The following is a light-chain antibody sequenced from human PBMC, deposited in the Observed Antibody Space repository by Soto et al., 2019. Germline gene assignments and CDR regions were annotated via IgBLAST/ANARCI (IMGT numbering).Light chain of an antibody. CDR1: QSISSY. Sequence: DIQMTQSPSSLSASAGDRVTITCRASQSISSYLNWYQQKPGKAPKLLIYAASSLQSGVPSRFSGSGSGTDFTLTISSLQPEDFATYYCQQSYSTPHITFGQGTRLEIK. V-gene: IGKV1-39*01. CDR2: AAS. J-gene: IGKJ5*01. CDR3: QQSYSTPHIT.